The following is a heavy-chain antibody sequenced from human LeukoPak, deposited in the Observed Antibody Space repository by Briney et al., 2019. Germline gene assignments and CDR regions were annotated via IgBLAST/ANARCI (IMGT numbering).Heavy chain of an antibody. CDR2: IYTSGST. D-gene: IGHD2-2*01. V-gene: IGHV4-4*07. CDR1: GGSISSYY. J-gene: IGHJ1*01. Sequence: SETLSLTCTVSGGSISSYYWSWIRQPAGKGLEWIGRIYTSGSTNYNPSLKSRVTMSVDTSKNQFSLKLSSVTAADTAVYYCARIKGYCSSTSCSEYFQHWGQGTLVTVSS. CDR3: ARIKGYCSSTSCSEYFQH.